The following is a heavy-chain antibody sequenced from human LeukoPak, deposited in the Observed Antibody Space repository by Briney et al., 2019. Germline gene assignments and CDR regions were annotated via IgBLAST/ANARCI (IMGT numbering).Heavy chain of an antibody. CDR1: GFTVSSNY. J-gene: IGHJ6*02. CDR2: IYSGGST. D-gene: IGHD6-19*01. CDR3: ARDSIAVAGTGYYYGMDV. Sequence: GGALRLSCAASGFTVSSNYMSWVRQAPGKGLEWVSVIYSGGSTYYADSVKGRFTISRDNSKNTLYLQMNSLRAEDTAVYYCARDSIAVAGTGYYYGMDVWGQGTTVTVSS. V-gene: IGHV3-66*01.